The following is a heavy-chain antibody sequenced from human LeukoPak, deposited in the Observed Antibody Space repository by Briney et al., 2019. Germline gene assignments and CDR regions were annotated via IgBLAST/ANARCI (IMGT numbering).Heavy chain of an antibody. V-gene: IGHV4-4*02. J-gene: IGHJ4*02. Sequence: SETLSLTCAVSGGSISSSNWWSWVRQPPGKGLEWIGEIYHSGSTNYNPSLKSRVTISVDKSKNQFSLKLSSVTAADTAVYYCASQDVDTAMTVPFDYWGQGTLVTVSS. CDR2: IYHSGST. CDR1: GGSISSSNW. D-gene: IGHD5-18*01. CDR3: ASQDVDTAMTVPFDY.